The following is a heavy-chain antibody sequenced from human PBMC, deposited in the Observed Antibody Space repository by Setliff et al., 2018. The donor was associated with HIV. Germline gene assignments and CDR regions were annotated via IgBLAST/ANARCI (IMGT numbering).Heavy chain of an antibody. J-gene: IGHJ6*02. CDR2: IYISGTT. V-gene: IGHV4-4*09. CDR1: GGSINNHY. D-gene: IGHD1-26*01. Sequence: TSETLSLTCTVSGGSINNHYWYWIRQPPGKGLEWIGYIYISGTTNYNPSLKNRVTMSLDTSKTQVSLRLTSVTAADTAVYYCARRSIVGVTRGFYYYGLDVWGQGTTVTV. CDR3: ARRSIVGVTRGFYYYGLDV.